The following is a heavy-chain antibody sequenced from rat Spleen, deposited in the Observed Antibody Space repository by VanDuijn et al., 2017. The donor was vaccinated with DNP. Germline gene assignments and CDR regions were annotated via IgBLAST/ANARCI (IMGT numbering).Heavy chain of an antibody. CDR3: ARWTRYFDY. CDR2: INYSGST. V-gene: IGHV3-1*01. J-gene: IGHJ2*01. CDR1: NYSITSNY. Sequence: EVQLQESGPGLVKPSQSLSLTCSVTNYSITSNYWAWIRKFPGNKLEWIGYINYSGSTGYNPSLKSRISITRDTSKNHFFLHLNSVTTEDTATYYCARWTRYFDYWGQGVMVTVSS. D-gene: IGHD1-7*01.